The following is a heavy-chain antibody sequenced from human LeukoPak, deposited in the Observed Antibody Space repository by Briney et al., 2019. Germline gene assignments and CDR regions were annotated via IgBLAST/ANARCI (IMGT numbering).Heavy chain of an antibody. CDR1: GGSISTYY. CDR3: ARSYSSSGYYYYGMGL. V-gene: IGHV4-59*01. D-gene: IGHD6-6*01. J-gene: IGHJ6*02. Sequence: SSETLSLTCTVSGGSISTYYWSWIRQPPGKGLEWIGYIYYSGNTIYNSSLKSRVTISVDKSKNQFSLKLSSVTAADTAVYYCARSYSSSGYYYYGMGLWGQGTTVTVSS. CDR2: IYYSGNT.